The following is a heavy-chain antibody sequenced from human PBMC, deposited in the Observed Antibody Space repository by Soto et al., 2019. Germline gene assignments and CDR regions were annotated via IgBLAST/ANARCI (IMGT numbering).Heavy chain of an antibody. CDR2: IWYDGSNK. Sequence: GGSLRLSCASSGFTFSSYGMHWVRQAPGKGLEWVAVIWYDGSNKYYADSVKGRFTISRDNSKNTLYLQMNSLRAEDTAVYYCARGGDEAVAYAFDIWGQGIMVTVSS. J-gene: IGHJ3*02. D-gene: IGHD6-19*01. V-gene: IGHV3-33*01. CDR1: GFTFSSYG. CDR3: ARGGDEAVAYAFDI.